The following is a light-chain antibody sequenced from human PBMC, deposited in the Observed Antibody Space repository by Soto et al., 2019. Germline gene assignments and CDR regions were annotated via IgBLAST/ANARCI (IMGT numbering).Light chain of an antibody. CDR2: MNN. V-gene: IGLV1-47*01. Sequence: QSVLTQPPSASGTPGQRVTISCSGSSSNIGSNYVYCYQQLPGTAPKLLIYMNNQRPSGVPDRFSGSKSGTSASLAISGRRSEDEANYYCAAWDDSLRGVVFGGGTKLTVL. CDR1: SSNIGSNY. CDR3: AAWDDSLRGVV. J-gene: IGLJ3*02.